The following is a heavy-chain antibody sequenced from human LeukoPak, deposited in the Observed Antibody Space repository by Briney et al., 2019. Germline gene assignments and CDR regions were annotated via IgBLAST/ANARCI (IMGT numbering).Heavy chain of an antibody. CDR3: ARRGVGRLLAATFDI. D-gene: IGHD3-22*01. Sequence: SETLSLTCAVYGGSFSGYYWSWIRQPPGKGLEWIGEINHSGSTNYNPSLKSRVTISVDTSKNQFSLKLSSVTAADTAVYYCARRGVGRLLAATFDIGGQGTMVTVSS. J-gene: IGHJ3*02. CDR1: GGSFSGYY. V-gene: IGHV4-34*01. CDR2: INHSGST.